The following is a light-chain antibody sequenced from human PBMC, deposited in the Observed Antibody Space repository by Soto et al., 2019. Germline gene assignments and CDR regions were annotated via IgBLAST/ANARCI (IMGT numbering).Light chain of an antibody. CDR1: QSVSSN. V-gene: IGKV3-15*01. Sequence: EIVMTQSPATLSVSPGERATLSCRASQSVSSNLAWYQQKPGQAPRLLIYGASTRATGIPARFSGSGSGTEITLTISSLQAEDFAVYHCQQYNNWPPCTFGQGTKVEIK. CDR2: GAS. CDR3: QQYNNWPPCT. J-gene: IGKJ1*01.